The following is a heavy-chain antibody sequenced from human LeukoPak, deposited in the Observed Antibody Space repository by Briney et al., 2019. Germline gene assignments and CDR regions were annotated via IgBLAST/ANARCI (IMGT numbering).Heavy chain of an antibody. CDR3: ARDLLFAFGSYGSFDY. V-gene: IGHV3-48*04. CDR2: ISSSSSTI. Sequence: PGGSLRLSCAASGFTFSSYSMNWVRQAPGKGLEWVSYISSSSSTIYYADSVKGRFTISRDNAKNSLYLQMNSLRAEDTAVYYCARDLLFAFGSYGSFDYWGQGTLVTVSS. D-gene: IGHD5-18*01. CDR1: GFTFSSYS. J-gene: IGHJ4*02.